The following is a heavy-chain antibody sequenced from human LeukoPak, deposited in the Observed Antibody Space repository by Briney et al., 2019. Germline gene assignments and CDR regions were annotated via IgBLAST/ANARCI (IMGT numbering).Heavy chain of an antibody. V-gene: IGHV4-61*03. CDR3: ARETSLAGFASGLGFNY. CDR1: GGSISSGGYY. CDR2: IYGSGYT. D-gene: IGHD6-19*01. Sequence: SETLSLTCTVSGGSISSGGYYWSWIRQPPGKGLEWIGYIYGSGYTNYNPSLKSRVTMSIDTSKNHFSLKLTSVTAADTATYYCARETSLAGFASGLGFNYWGQGTLVTVSS. J-gene: IGHJ4*02.